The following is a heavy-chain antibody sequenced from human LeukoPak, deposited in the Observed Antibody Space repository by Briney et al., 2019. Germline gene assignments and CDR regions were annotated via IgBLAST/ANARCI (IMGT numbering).Heavy chain of an antibody. CDR3: AKEGCSSTSCPYYYYYYMDV. V-gene: IGHV3-9*03. Sequence: GRSLRLSCAASGFTFDDYAMHWVRQAPGKGLEWVSGISWNSGSIDYADSVKGRFTISRDNAKNSLYLQMNSLRAEDMALYYCAKEGCSSTSCPYYYYYYMDVWGKGTTVTVSS. J-gene: IGHJ6*03. CDR1: GFTFDDYA. D-gene: IGHD2-2*01. CDR2: ISWNSGSI.